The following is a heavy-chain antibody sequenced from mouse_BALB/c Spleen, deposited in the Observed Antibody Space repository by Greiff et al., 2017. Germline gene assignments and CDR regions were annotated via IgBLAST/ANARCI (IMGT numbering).Heavy chain of an antibody. Sequence: EVKLMESGGGLVKPGGSLKLSCAASGFTFSSYTMSWVRQTPEKRLEWVATISSGGGNTYYPDSVKGRFTISRDNAKNNLYLQMSSLRSEDTALYYCARSDGNYPLAYWGQGTLVTVSA. CDR2: ISSGGGNT. CDR3: ARSDGNYPLAY. V-gene: IGHV5-9*03. CDR1: GFTFSSYT. J-gene: IGHJ3*01. D-gene: IGHD2-1*01.